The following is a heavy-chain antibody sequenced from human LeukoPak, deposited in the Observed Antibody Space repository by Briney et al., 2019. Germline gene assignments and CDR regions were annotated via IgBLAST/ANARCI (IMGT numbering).Heavy chain of an antibody. J-gene: IGHJ5*02. CDR3: ARVPRRGERFDP. D-gene: IGHD3-10*01. V-gene: IGHV1-2*02. CDR1: GYTFTGYY. Sequence: GPVKVSCKASGYTFTGYYMHWVRQAPGQGLEWMGWINPNSGGTNYAQKFQGRVTMTRDTSISTAYMELGSLRSEDTAVYYCARVPRRGERFDPWGQGTLVTVSS. CDR2: INPNSGGT.